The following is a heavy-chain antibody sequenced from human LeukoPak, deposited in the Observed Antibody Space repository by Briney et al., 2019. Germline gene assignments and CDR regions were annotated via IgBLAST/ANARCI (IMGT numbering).Heavy chain of an antibody. CDR1: GYSISSVYY. Sequence: SETLSLTCAVSGYSISSVYYWGWIRQPPGKGLEWIGSIYHSGSTYYNPSLKSRVTISVDTSKNQFSLKLSSVTAADTAFYYCQKTAYEIDIWGQGTMATVSS. CDR3: QKTAYEIDI. D-gene: IGHD2-21*01. J-gene: IGHJ3*02. CDR2: IYHSGST. V-gene: IGHV4-38-2*01.